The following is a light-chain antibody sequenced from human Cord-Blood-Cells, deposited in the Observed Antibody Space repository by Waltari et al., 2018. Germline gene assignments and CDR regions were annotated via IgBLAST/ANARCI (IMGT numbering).Light chain of an antibody. J-gene: IGLJ3*02. CDR2: DVS. CDR1: SSDVGGYNY. V-gene: IGLV2-14*03. CDR3: SSYTSSSTREV. Sequence: QSALTQPASVSGSPGQSIPISCPGTSSDVGGYNYVSWYQHHPGKAPKLMIYDVSNRPSGVSNRFSGSKSGNTASLTISGLQAEDEADYYCSSYTSSSTREVFGGGTKLTVL.